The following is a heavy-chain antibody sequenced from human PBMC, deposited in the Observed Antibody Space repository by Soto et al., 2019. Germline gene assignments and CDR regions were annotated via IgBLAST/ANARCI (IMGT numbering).Heavy chain of an antibody. J-gene: IGHJ4*02. Sequence: QVQLVESGGGVVQPGRSLRLSCAASGFTFSHYGMHWVRQAPGKGLEWVAVILIDGSRQHYADSVKGRLTISRDNSKNTLYLDMNSLRVEDTAGYYCARDDDSGDNGVDYWGQGTLVTVSS. CDR2: ILIDGSRQ. D-gene: IGHD4-17*01. CDR1: GFTFSHYG. V-gene: IGHV3-33*01. CDR3: ARDDDSGDNGVDY.